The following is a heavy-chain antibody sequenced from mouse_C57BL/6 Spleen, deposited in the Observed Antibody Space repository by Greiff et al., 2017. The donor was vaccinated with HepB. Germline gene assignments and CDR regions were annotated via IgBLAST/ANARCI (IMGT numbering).Heavy chain of an antibody. CDR3: ARSPELTGTWGFAY. CDR1: GYTFTSYW. CDR2: IDPNSGGT. J-gene: IGHJ3*01. D-gene: IGHD4-1*01. V-gene: IGHV1-72*01. Sequence: QVQLQQPGAELVKPGASVKLSCKASGYTFTSYWMHWVKQRPGRGLEWIGRIDPNSGGTKYNEKFKSKATLTVDKPSSTAYMQLISLTSEDSAVYYCARSPELTGTWGFAYWGQGTLVTVSA.